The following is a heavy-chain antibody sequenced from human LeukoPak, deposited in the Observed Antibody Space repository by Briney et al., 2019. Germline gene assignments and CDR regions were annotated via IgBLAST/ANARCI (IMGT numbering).Heavy chain of an antibody. J-gene: IGHJ3*02. CDR2: IYYSGST. D-gene: IGHD3-22*01. Sequence: PSETLSLTCTASGGSISSYYWSWIPQPPGKGLEWIGYIYYSGSTNYNPSLKSRVTISVDTSKNQFSLKLSSVTAADTAVYYCARKNYYDSSGYCDIWGQGTMVTVSS. CDR3: ARKNYYDSSGYCDI. CDR1: GGSISSYY. V-gene: IGHV4-59*01.